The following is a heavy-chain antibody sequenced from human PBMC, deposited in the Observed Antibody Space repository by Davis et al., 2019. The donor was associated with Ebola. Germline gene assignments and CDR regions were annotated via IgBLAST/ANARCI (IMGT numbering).Heavy chain of an antibody. J-gene: IGHJ5*02. D-gene: IGHD4-11*01. CDR3: AKSGPYSSSGWFDP. CDR1: GFTFGSYA. V-gene: IGHV3-23*01. Sequence: GESLKISCAASGFTFGSYAMSWVRQAPGKGLEWVSGIGGNGAYTYHADSVKGRFTISRDNSTNTLFLQMNSLTAEDTAVYYCAKSGPYSSSGWFDPWGQGTLVTVSS. CDR2: IGGNGAYT.